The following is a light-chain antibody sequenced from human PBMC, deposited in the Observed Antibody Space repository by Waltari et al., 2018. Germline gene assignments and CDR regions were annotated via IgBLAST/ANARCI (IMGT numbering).Light chain of an antibody. CDR2: DAS. Sequence: ETVLTQSPATLSLSPGERATHSCRARQSVDNSLAWYQQNPGQAPRLLIYDASNRATGIPARFSGSGSGTDFTLTISSLEPEDFAVYYCQQRKIWPPLTFGGGTKVE. CDR1: QSVDNS. CDR3: QQRKIWPPLT. J-gene: IGKJ4*01. V-gene: IGKV3-11*01.